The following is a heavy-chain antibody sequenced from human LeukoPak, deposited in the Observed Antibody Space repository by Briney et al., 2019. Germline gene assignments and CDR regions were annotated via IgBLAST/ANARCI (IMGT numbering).Heavy chain of an antibody. Sequence: GGSLRLSCAASGFTFSSYAMSWVRQAPGKGLLWVSRINSDGSSTSYAASVKGRFTISRDNAKNTLYLQMNSLRAEDTAVYYCARGTGFADYYYYGMDVWGQGTTVTVSS. CDR3: ARGTGFADYYYYGMDV. CDR1: GFTFSSYA. J-gene: IGHJ6*02. V-gene: IGHV3-74*01. CDR2: INSDGSST. D-gene: IGHD3-10*01.